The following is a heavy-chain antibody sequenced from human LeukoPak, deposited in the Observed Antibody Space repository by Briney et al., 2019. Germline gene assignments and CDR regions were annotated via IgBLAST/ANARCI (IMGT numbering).Heavy chain of an antibody. CDR3: ARAGIVPGYYLPH. CDR2: ISSSSSYI. D-gene: IGHD2/OR15-2a*01. V-gene: IGHV3-21*01. Sequence: GGSLRLSCAASGFTFSSHSMNWVREARGKGLEWGSSISSSSSYIYYADSVKGRFTISRDNAKNSLYLHMHSLRAEDTPVYYCARAGIVPGYYLPHWGQGPLVPVPS. CDR1: GFTFSSHS. J-gene: IGHJ4*02.